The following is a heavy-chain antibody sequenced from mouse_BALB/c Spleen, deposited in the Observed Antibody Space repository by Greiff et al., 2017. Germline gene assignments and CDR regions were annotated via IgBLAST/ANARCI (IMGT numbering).Heavy chain of an antibody. CDR3: SWGTWTYFDY. D-gene: IGHD2-14*01. J-gene: IGHJ2*01. CDR1: GYTFTSNW. Sequence: QVQLQQSGAELAKPGASVKLSCKASGYTFTSNWMHWVKQRPGQGLEWIGNINPSNGYTEYNQKFKDKATLTADKSSITAYMQLSSLTSADSAVYDCSWGTWTYFDYWGQGTTLTVSS. V-gene: IGHV1-7*01. CDR2: INPSNGYT.